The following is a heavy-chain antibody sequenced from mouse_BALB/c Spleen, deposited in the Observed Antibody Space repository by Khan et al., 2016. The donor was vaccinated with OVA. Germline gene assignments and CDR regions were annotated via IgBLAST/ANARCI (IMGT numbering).Heavy chain of an antibody. Sequence: QVQLQQSGAELVRPGTSVKVSCKASGYAFSNYLIEWLKQRPGQGLEWIGVINPGSGGTKYNEKFKDKATLTADTSSSTAYMQLSSLTSDDSAVYFGSRSGYGFGAYWGPGTLVIVSA. CDR1: GYAFSNYL. CDR2: INPGSGGT. J-gene: IGHJ3*01. CDR3: SRSGYGFGAY. V-gene: IGHV1-54*01. D-gene: IGHD3-2*02.